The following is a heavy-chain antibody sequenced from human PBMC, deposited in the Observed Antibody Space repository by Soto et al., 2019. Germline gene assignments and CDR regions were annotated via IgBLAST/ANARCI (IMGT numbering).Heavy chain of an antibody. CDR1: GGTFSSYA. D-gene: IGHD3-10*01. CDR2: IIPIFGTA. J-gene: IGHJ3*02. Sequence: QVQLVQSGAEVKKPGSSVKVSCKASGGTFSSYAISWVRQAPGQGLEWMGGIIPIFGTANYAQKFQGRVTITADESTSTAYMELSSLRSEDTAVYYCARRRRGEMATPTEAFDIWGQGTMVTVSS. V-gene: IGHV1-69*01. CDR3: ARRRRGEMATPTEAFDI.